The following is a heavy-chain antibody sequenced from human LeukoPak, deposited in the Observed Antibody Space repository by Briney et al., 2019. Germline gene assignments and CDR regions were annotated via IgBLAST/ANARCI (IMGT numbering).Heavy chain of an antibody. D-gene: IGHD5-18*01. V-gene: IGHV3-64D*06. CDR2: IRSNGGST. CDR3: VKDGRGYSYGHPRFDY. Sequence: GGSLRLSCSASGFTFSSYAMHWVRQAPGKGLEYVSAIRSNGGSTYYADSVKGRFTISRDNSKNTLYLQMSSLRAEDTAVYYCVKDGRGYSYGHPRFDYWGQGTLVTVSS. CDR1: GFTFSSYA. J-gene: IGHJ4*02.